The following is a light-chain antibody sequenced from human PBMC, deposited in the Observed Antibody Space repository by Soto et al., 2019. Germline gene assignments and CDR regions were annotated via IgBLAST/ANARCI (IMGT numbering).Light chain of an antibody. J-gene: IGKJ1*01. CDR2: AAS. V-gene: IGKV1-39*01. CDR1: QSVINY. Sequence: DIQMTQSPSSLSASVGDRVTITCRASQSVINYLSWYQLRPGKAPKLLIYAASNLQSGVPSRFSGSGSGTDFTLTISTLQPEDFATYAVQQNCIVPPTVGQGTKVEIK. CDR3: QQNCIVPPT.